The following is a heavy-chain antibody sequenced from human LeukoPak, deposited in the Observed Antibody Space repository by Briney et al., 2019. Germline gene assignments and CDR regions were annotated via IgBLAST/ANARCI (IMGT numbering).Heavy chain of an antibody. V-gene: IGHV1-18*01. D-gene: IGHD3-16*01. CDR3: ARDLYGGRLTGY. CDR1: GYTFTTYG. Sequence: ASVKVSCKASGYTFTTYGISWVRQAPGQGLEWMGWINPYNGNTNYAQKLQGRVTMTTDTSTSTAYMELRSLRSDDTAVYYCARDLYGGRLTGYWGQGTLVTVSS. J-gene: IGHJ4*02. CDR2: INPYNGNT.